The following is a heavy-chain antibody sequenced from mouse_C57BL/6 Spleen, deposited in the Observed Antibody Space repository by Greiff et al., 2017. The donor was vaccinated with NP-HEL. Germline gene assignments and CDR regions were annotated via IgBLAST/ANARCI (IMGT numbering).Heavy chain of an antibody. CDR2: IDPEDGEN. V-gene: IGHV14-2*01. CDR1: GFNFKDYY. J-gene: IGHJ4*01. Sequence: VQLQQSGAELVKPGASVKLSCTASGFNFKDYYMHWVQQRPEQGLEWIARIDPEDGENKYAPTFQGKATITADTSTNTAYLQLSSLTSEDTAVYYGGSVLVPYGMDYWGQGTSVTVSS. D-gene: IGHD6-2*01. CDR3: GSVLVPYGMDY.